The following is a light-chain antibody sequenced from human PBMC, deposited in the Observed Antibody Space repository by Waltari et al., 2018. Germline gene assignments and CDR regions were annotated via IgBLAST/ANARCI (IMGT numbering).Light chain of an antibody. CDR2: GPS. J-gene: IGKJ1*01. CDR3: QHYVRLPVT. Sequence: EIVLSQSPGTLSLSPGERATLSCRASQSVATYLAWYQHKTGQAPRPLIYGPSSRATGVPDRFSASGSGTDFSLTISSLEPEDCAVYYCQHYVRLPVTFGQGTKVEIK. CDR1: QSVATY. V-gene: IGKV3-20*01.